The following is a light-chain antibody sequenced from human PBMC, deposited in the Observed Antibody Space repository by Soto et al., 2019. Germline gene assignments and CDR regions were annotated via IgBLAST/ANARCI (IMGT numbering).Light chain of an antibody. V-gene: IGKV1-9*01. CDR1: QGISSY. Sequence: DIQLTQSPSFLSASGGDRVTITCRASQGISSYLAWYQQKPGKAPKLLIYAASTLQSGVPSRFSGSGSGTEFTLTISSLQPEDFATYYCQQLNSYLPLTFGGGTKVEIK. J-gene: IGKJ4*01. CDR2: AAS. CDR3: QQLNSYLPLT.